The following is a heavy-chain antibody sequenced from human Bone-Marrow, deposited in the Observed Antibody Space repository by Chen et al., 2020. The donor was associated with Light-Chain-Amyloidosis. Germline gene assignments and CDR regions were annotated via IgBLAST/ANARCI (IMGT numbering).Heavy chain of an antibody. CDR3: ARDQVEYKFFYYMDV. Sequence: EVQLVESGGGVVRPGGSLRLSCAASGFTFDDYGMSWVRQAPGKGLEWVSSIDSSGTYINYADSTRGRFSISRDNAKNSLYLQITSLRAEDTAVYYCARDQVEYKFFYYMDVWGKGTTVTVSS. CDR2: IDSSGTYI. V-gene: IGHV3-21*06. J-gene: IGHJ6*03. CDR1: GFTFDDYG. D-gene: IGHD6-6*01.